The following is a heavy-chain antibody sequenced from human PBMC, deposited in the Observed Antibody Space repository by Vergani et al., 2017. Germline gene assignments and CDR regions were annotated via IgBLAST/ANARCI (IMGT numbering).Heavy chain of an antibody. D-gene: IGHD2-2*01. CDR1: GGSISSSNW. J-gene: IGHJ4*02. Sequence: QVQLQESGPGLVKPSGTLSLTCAVSGGSISSSNWWSWVRQPLGKGLEWIGEIYHSGSTNYNPSLKSRVTISVDKSKNQFSLKLSSVTAAYTAVYYCASRYCSSTSCSYYFDYWGQGTLVTVSS. CDR2: IYHSGST. V-gene: IGHV4-4*02. CDR3: ASRYCSSTSCSYYFDY.